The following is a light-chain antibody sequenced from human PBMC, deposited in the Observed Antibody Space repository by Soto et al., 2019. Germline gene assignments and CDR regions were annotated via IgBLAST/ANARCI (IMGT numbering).Light chain of an antibody. J-gene: IGKJ1*01. CDR3: QQYYSYPRT. CDR2: AAS. CDR1: QGISSY. V-gene: IGKV1-8*01. Sequence: AIRVTQSPSSLSASTGDRVTITCRASQGISSYLAWYQQKPGKAPKLLIYAASTLQSGVPSRFSGSGSGTDFTLTISCLQSEDFATYYCQQYYSYPRTFGQGTK.